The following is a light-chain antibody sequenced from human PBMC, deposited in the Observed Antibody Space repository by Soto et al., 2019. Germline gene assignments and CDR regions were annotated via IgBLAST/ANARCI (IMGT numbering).Light chain of an antibody. J-gene: IGLJ2*01. Sequence: QSVLTQPPSVSGAPGQRVTISCTGSSSNIGAGYDVHWYQQLPGTAPKRLIYGNSNRPSGVPDRFSGSKSGTSASLAITGLQAEDEADYYCQSYDRSLSGSVFGGGTKLTVL. CDR2: GNS. CDR3: QSYDRSLSGSV. V-gene: IGLV1-40*01. CDR1: SSNIGAGYD.